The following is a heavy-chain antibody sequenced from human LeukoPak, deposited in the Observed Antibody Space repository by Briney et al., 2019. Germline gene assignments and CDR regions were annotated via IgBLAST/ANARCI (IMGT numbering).Heavy chain of an antibody. CDR2: INHSGST. CDR1: GGSFSGYY. CDR3: ARLGVGATDY. Sequence: PQTLSLTCAVYGGSFSGYYWSWIRQPPGKGLEWIGEINHSGSTNYNPSLKSRVTISVDTSKDQCSLKLSSVTAADTAVYYCARLGVGATDYLGQGTLVNVSS. J-gene: IGHJ4*02. D-gene: IGHD1-26*01. V-gene: IGHV4-34*01.